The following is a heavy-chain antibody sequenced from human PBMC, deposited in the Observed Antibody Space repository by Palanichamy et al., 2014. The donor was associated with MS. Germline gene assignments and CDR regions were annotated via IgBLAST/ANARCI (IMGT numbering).Heavy chain of an antibody. CDR2: INPNSGGT. D-gene: IGHD3-10*01. V-gene: IGHV1-2*02. Sequence: QVQLVQSGAEVKKPGASVKVSCKASGYTFTGYYMHWVRQAPGQGLEWMGWINPNSGGTNYAQKFQGRVTMTRDTSISTAYMELSRLRSDDTAVYYCARDPIPFRITINWFDPWGQGTLVTVSS. CDR3: ARDPIPFRITINWFDP. J-gene: IGHJ5*02. CDR1: GYTFTGYY.